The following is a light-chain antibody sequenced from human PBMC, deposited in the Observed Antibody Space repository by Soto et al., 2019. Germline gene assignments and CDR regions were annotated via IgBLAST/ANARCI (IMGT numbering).Light chain of an antibody. CDR3: QQYGGSPLFT. CDR2: GAS. V-gene: IGKV3-20*01. CDR1: QSVGSDF. Sequence: EIVLAQSPGTLSLSPGERATLSCRASQSVGSDFLAWYQQKPGQAPRLLIYGASSRATGIPDRFSGSGSGTDFTLTVSRLEPEDFAVYYCQQYGGSPLFTFGPGTKVDIK. J-gene: IGKJ3*01.